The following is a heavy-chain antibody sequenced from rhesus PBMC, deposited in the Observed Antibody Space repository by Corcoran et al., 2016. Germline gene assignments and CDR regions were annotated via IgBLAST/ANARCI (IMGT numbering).Heavy chain of an antibody. D-gene: IGHD2-21*01. V-gene: IGHV4-160*01. CDR3: ARQPTPLEDCTGSGCYLPYY. Sequence: QLQLQESGPGLVKPSETLSLTCAVSGGSISGYWWSWIRQLPRKGLEWIGRIDCREKTHDNTSPKTLVPFSRDTSKNQFSLRLTSVTAADAAVYYCARQPTPLEDCTGSGCYLPYYWGQGVLVTVSS. CDR1: GGSISGYW. J-gene: IGHJ4*01. CDR2: IDCREKT.